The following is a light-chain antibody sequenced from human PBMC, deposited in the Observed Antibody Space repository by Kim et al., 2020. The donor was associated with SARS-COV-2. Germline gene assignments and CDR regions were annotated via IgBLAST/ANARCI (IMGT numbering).Light chain of an antibody. Sequence: GQSVTISCTGTSSDVGGYNYVSWYQQHPGKAPKLMIYDVSKRPSGVPDRFSGSKSGNTASLTISGLQAEDEADYYCCSYAGSYSWVFGGGTKLTVL. V-gene: IGLV2-11*01. CDR2: DVS. CDR3: CSYAGSYSWV. CDR1: SSDVGGYNY. J-gene: IGLJ3*02.